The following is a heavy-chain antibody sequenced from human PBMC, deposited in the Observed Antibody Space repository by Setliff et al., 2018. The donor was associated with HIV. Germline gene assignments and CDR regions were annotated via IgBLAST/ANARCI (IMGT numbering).Heavy chain of an antibody. CDR1: GGSFSGYY. CDR3: ATTPTTTTSGALDY. D-gene: IGHD2-15*01. J-gene: IGHJ4*01. V-gene: IGHV4-34*01. Sequence: PSETLSLTCAVYGGSFSGYYWSWIRQPPGKGLEWIGEINHSGSTNYNMSLWSRVTISLDASRNHFSLKLFSMTAADTGVYYCATTPTTTTSGALDYWGHGTLVTVSS. CDR2: INHSGST.